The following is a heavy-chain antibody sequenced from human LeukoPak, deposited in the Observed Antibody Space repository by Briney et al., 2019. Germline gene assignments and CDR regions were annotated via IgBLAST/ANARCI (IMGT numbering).Heavy chain of an antibody. CDR2: INLSGST. CDR3: ALVSISLFGVVTAHFDS. J-gene: IGHJ4*02. Sequence: SETLSLTCGVSGGSFSGSYWGWIRQPPGKGLEWVGEINLSGSTNYNSSLTSRVTISLETSKNHFSLNLRSVTTSDTAVYYCALVSISLFGVVTAHFDSWGQGTLVAVSS. V-gene: IGHV4-34*01. CDR1: GGSFSGSY. D-gene: IGHD3-3*01.